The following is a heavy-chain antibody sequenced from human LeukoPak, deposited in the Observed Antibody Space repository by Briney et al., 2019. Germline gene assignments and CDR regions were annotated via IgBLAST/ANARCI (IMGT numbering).Heavy chain of an antibody. CDR3: ARNHYDFWSGYPLGYNWFDP. D-gene: IGHD3-3*01. CDR2: INPNSGGT. Sequence: ASVTVSCKASGYTFTGYYMHWVRQAPGQGLEWMGWINPNSGGTNYAQKFQGRVTMTRDTSISTAYMELSRLRSDDTAVYYCARNHYDFWSGYPLGYNWFDPRGQGTLVTVSS. CDR1: GYTFTGYY. V-gene: IGHV1-2*02. J-gene: IGHJ5*02.